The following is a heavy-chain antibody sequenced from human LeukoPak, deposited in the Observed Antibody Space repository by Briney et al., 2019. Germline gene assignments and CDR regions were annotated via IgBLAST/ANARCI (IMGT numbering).Heavy chain of an antibody. J-gene: IGHJ6*03. Sequence: PGGSLRLSCAASGFTFSSYSMNWVRQAPGKGLEWVSSISSSSSYIYYADSVKGRFTISRDNAKNSLYLQMNSLRAEDTAVDYCARGRGYCSSTSCYGDIWGTGTPVTVS. CDR2: ISSSSSYI. D-gene: IGHD2-2*01. V-gene: IGHV3-21*01. CDR3: ARGRGYCSSTSCYGDI. CDR1: GFTFSSYS.